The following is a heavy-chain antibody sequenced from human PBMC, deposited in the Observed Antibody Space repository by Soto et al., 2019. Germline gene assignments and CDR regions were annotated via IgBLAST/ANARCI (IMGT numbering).Heavy chain of an antibody. CDR2: IIPIFGTA. J-gene: IGHJ5*02. CDR1: GGTFSSYA. Sequence: GASVKVSCKASGGTFSSYAISWVRQAPGQGLEWMGGIIPIFGTANYAQKFQGRVTITADESTSTAYMELSSLRSEDTAVYYCARDSDLTYYYDSSGSDNWFDPWGQGTLVTVSS. V-gene: IGHV1-69*13. CDR3: ARDSDLTYYYDSSGSDNWFDP. D-gene: IGHD3-22*01.